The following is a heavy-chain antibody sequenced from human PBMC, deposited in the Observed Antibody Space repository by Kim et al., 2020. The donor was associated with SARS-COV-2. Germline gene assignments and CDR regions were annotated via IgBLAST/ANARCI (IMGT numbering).Heavy chain of an antibody. D-gene: IGHD2-8*01. CDR1: GFTFSDYY. V-gene: IGHV3-11*01. Sequence: GGSLRLSCAASGFTFSDYYMTWIRQAPGKGLEWVSYITSGSTIYYADSVKGRFTISRDNAKNSLYLQMNSLRADDTAVDYCARTSGVTDYGMDVWGQGTTATVSS. CDR3: ARTSGVTDYGMDV. J-gene: IGHJ6*02. CDR2: ITSGSTI.